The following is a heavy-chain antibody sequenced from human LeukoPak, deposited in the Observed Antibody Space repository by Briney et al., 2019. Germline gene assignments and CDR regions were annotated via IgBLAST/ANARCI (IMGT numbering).Heavy chain of an antibody. CDR2: IYPGDSDT. CDR3: ARGDASMATGFNY. V-gene: IGHV5-51*01. D-gene: IGHD6-6*01. CDR1: GFTFTNYW. J-gene: IGHJ4*01. Sequence: GESLKISCQTSGFTFTNYWIGWVRQMPGKGLELMGIIYPGDSDTKYSPSFRGQVTMSADKSTSTAYLQWGSLKASDTAMYFCARGDASMATGFNYWGQGTLVTVSS.